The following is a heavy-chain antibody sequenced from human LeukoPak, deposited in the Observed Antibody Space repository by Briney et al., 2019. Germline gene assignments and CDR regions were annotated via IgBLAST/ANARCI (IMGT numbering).Heavy chain of an antibody. D-gene: IGHD4-17*01. CDR2: LKSKTDGGTT. Sequence: GGSLRLSCAASGFTFSNAWMNWVRQAPGQGLEWVGRLKSKTDGGTTDYAAPVKGRFTISRDDSKNTLYLQMNSLKTEDTAVYYCTLFTVTDLNHAFDIWGQGTMVTVSS. J-gene: IGHJ3*02. CDR1: GFTFSNAW. CDR3: TLFTVTDLNHAFDI. V-gene: IGHV3-15*01.